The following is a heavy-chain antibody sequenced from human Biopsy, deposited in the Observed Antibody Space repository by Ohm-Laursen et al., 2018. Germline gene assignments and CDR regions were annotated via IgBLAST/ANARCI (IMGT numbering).Heavy chain of an antibody. J-gene: IGHJ6*02. D-gene: IGHD6-19*01. CDR2: IRDKASSYTI. Sequence: SLRLSCAASGFTFNDVYMHWVRQAPGKGLEWVGRIRDKASSYTIECATTVKGRFTISRDDSKNSVYLQMNSLKTEDTAVYYCGRDVGSSGWYYYGMDVWGQGTTVTVSS. CDR3: GRDVGSSGWYYYGMDV. CDR1: GFTFNDVY. V-gene: IGHV3-72*01.